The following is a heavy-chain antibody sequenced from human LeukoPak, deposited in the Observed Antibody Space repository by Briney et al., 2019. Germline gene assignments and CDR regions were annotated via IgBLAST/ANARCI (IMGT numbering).Heavy chain of an antibody. V-gene: IGHV4-4*07. Sequence: PSETLSLTCTVSGGSISSYYWSWIRQPAGKGLEWIGRIYTRGSTNYNPSLKSRVTMSVDTSKNQFSLKLSSVSAADTAVYYCARALEYYYGSDSGFDYWGQGTLVTVSS. CDR1: GGSISSYY. J-gene: IGHJ4*02. D-gene: IGHD3-10*01. CDR2: IYTRGST. CDR3: ARALEYYYGSDSGFDY.